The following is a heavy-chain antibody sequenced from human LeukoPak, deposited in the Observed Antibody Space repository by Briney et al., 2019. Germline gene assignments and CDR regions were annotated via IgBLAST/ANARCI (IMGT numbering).Heavy chain of an antibody. CDR1: VFTGSSNY. J-gene: IGHJ3*02. V-gene: IGHV3-53*01. Sequence: PGVPLTLSCAASVFTGSSNYMRGLRHAPGEGLEGVSVIYRGGSKDYTNSVKGRVSISRDNSKNTMYLQMNRMRAEDTAVYYCAREGVAAKDAFDIWGRGTMVTVSS. CDR2: IYRGGSK. CDR3: AREGVAAKDAFDI. D-gene: IGHD2-15*01.